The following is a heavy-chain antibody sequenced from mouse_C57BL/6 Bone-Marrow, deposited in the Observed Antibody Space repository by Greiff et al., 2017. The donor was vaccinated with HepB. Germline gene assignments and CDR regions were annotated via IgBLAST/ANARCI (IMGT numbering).Heavy chain of an antibody. V-gene: IGHV5-4*03. D-gene: IGHD3-3*01. J-gene: IGHJ2*01. Sequence: EVMLMDSGGGLVKPGGSLKLSCAASGFTFSSYAMSWVRQTPEKRLEWVATISDGGSYTYYPDNVKGRFTISRDNAKNNLYLQMSHLKSEDTAMYYCARGGDPFDYWGQGTTLTVSS. CDR1: GFTFSSYA. CDR3: ARGGDPFDY. CDR2: ISDGGSYT.